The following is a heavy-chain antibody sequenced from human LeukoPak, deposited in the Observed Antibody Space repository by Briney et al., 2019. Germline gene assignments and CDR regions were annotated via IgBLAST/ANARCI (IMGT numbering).Heavy chain of an antibody. V-gene: IGHV3-23*01. D-gene: IGHD5-24*01. CDR2: ISASGDST. J-gene: IGHJ4*02. Sequence: TGGSLRLSCAASGFTFSSYAMSWVRQAPGKGLAWVSTISASGDSTYYADSVKGRFTISRDNSKNTLYLQMNSLRAEDTAIYYCAKRRDGHIDVYWGQGTLVTVSS. CDR3: AKRRDGHIDVY. CDR1: GFTFSSYA.